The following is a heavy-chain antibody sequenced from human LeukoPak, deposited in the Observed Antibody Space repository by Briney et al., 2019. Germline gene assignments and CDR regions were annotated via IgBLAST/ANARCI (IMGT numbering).Heavy chain of an antibody. J-gene: IGHJ4*02. Sequence: GGSLRLSCAASGFTFDDYAMHWVRQAPGKGLESVSGISWNSGSIGYADSVKGRFTISRDNAKNSLYLQMNSLRAEDTALYYCAKVYDILTGPFDYWGQGTLVTVSS. V-gene: IGHV3-9*01. CDR1: GFTFDDYA. CDR3: AKVYDILTGPFDY. CDR2: ISWNSGSI. D-gene: IGHD3-9*01.